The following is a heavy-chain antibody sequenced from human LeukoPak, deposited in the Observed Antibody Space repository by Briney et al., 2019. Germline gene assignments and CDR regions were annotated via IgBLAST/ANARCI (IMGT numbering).Heavy chain of an antibody. V-gene: IGHV3-74*01. CDR1: GFTVSSNY. CDR2: TNSDGSST. Sequence: PGGSLRLSCAASGFTVSSNYMSWVRQAPGKGLVWVSSTNSDGSSTGYTDSVKGRFTVSRDNSKNTLYLQMNSLRAEDTGVYYCARARWYSSDYWGQGTLVTVSS. J-gene: IGHJ4*02. D-gene: IGHD5-24*01. CDR3: ARARWYSSDY.